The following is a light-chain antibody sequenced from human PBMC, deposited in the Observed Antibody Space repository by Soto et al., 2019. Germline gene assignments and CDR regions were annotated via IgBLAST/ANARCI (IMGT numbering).Light chain of an antibody. CDR1: QSISTW. CDR2: KAS. J-gene: IGKJ1*01. V-gene: IGKV1-5*03. CDR3: QQYDTYTGA. Sequence: DIQMTQNPSTLSASVGDRVTITCRASQSISTWLAWYQQKPGKAPKLLIYKASSSESGVPSRFSGSGFGTEFTLTISNLQPEDSATYYCQQYDTYTGAFGQGTKV.